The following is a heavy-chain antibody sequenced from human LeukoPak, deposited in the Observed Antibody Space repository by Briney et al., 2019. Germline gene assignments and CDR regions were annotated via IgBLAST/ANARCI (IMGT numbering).Heavy chain of an antibody. J-gene: IGHJ4*02. D-gene: IGHD6-13*01. CDR3: VSGRQLGY. V-gene: IGHV3-7*01. Sequence: GGSLRLSCAASGFTFSNYWMSWVRQAPGKGLKWVANIKEDGSEKYYVDSVKGRFTISRDNARNSLYLQMNSLRAEDTAVYYCVSGRQLGYWGQGTLVTVSS. CDR1: GFTFSNYW. CDR2: IKEDGSEK.